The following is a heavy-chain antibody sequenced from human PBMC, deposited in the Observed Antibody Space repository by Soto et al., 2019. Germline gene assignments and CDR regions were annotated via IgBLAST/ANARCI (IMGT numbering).Heavy chain of an antibody. V-gene: IGHV3-23*01. CDR2: ISGSGGST. CDR3: AKDRGRYYGSGRYYYYYYGMDV. Sequence: LSLTCAASGFTFSSYAMSWVRQAPGKGLEWVSAISGSGGSTYYADSVKGRFTISRDNSKNTLYLQMNSLRAEDTAVYYCAKDRGRYYGSGRYYYYYYGMDVWGQGTTVTVSS. D-gene: IGHD3-10*01. J-gene: IGHJ6*02. CDR1: GFTFSSYA.